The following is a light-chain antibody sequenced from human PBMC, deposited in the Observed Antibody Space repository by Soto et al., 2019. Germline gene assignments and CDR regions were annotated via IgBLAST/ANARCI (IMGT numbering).Light chain of an antibody. CDR1: QSISSY. CDR2: AAS. V-gene: IGKV1-39*01. CDR3: QQSYSTPLT. Sequence: DIHMTHSPSSLSASLGDRVTITCRASQSISSYLNWYQQKPGKAPKLLIYAASSLQSGVPSRFSGSGSGTDFTLTISSLQPEDFATYYCQQSYSTPLTLGGGTKVDIK. J-gene: IGKJ4*01.